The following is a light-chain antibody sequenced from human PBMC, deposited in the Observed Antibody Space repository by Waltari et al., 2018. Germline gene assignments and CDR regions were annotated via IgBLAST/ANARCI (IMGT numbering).Light chain of an antibody. J-gene: IGLJ2*01. V-gene: IGLV1-47*01. Sequence: QSVLTQQPSASGTPGQRVTISCSGSSSNIGSNYVYWYHQLPGTAPNLLIYRNNQRPSGVPDRFSGSKAGTSASLAISGLRSEDEADYYCAAWDDSLVFGGGTKLTVL. CDR3: AAWDDSLV. CDR1: SSNIGSNY. CDR2: RNN.